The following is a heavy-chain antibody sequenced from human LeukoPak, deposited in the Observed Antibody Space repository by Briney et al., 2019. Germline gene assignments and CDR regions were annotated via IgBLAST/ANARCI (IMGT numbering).Heavy chain of an antibody. Sequence: PSETLSLTCTVSGGSINNYYWYWMRQPPGKGLEWIAYSYSSGNANYNPSLKSRVTISVDTSMNQFSLKLTSVTTADTAVYYCAKGGPEASAGLSWFDPWGQGTLVTVSS. V-gene: IGHV4-59*01. CDR1: GGSINNYY. CDR3: AKGGPEASAGLSWFDP. D-gene: IGHD1-14*01. J-gene: IGHJ5*02. CDR2: SYSSGNA.